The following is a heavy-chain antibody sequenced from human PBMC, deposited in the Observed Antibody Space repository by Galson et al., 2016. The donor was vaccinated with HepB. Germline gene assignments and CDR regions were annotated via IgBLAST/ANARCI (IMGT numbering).Heavy chain of an antibody. CDR3: AKYRSATYYTDYFEY. V-gene: IGHV3-23*01. D-gene: IGHD1-26*01. CDR1: GFTFSTYA. Sequence: SLRLSCAASGFTFSTYAMTWVRQAPGKGLEWVATISGSGGSIYYADSVKGRFTISRDNSKNTLFLQMKRLRDEDTALYYCAKYRSATYYTDYFEYWGQGTLVTASS. J-gene: IGHJ4*02. CDR2: ISGSGGSI.